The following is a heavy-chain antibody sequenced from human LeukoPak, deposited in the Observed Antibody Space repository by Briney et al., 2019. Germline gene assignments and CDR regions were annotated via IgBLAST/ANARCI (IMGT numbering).Heavy chain of an antibody. CDR1: GFTFNSYS. CDR2: ISSSSRTI. V-gene: IGHV3-48*04. CDR3: ARDSGSPLPGY. Sequence: GGSLRLSCAASGFTFNSYSMNWVRQAPGKGLEWVSYISSSSRTINYADSVQGRFTISRDNAKRSLYLQMNSLRAEDTAVYYCARDSGSPLPGYWGQGTLVTVSS. J-gene: IGHJ4*02. D-gene: IGHD1-14*01.